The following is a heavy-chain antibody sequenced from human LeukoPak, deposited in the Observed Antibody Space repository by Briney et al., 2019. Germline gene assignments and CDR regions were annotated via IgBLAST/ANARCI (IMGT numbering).Heavy chain of an antibody. CDR1: GYTFTGHY. D-gene: IGHD6-19*01. V-gene: IGHV1-2*02. CDR2: INPNSGGT. CDR3: ARDLSGWLYYYYMDV. Sequence: GASVKVSCKASGYTFTGHYMHWVRQAPGQGLEWMGWINPNSGGTIYAQKFQGRVTMTRDTSISTAYMELSRLRSDDTAVYYCARDLSGWLYYYYMDVWGKGTTVTVSS. J-gene: IGHJ6*03.